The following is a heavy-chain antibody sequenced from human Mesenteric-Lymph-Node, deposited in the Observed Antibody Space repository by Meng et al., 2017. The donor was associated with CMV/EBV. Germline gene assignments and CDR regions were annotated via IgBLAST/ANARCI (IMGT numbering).Heavy chain of an antibody. CDR1: SFSGYD. CDR2: INHSGDT. CDR3: ARSFRYCSSSRCSYWYLNL. J-gene: IGHJ2*01. Sequence: SFSGYDWNWIRQPPGKGLEWIGEINHSGDTNYNPSLKSRVTISVDSSKNQFSLNLTSVTAADTAVYYCARSFRYCSSSRCSYWYLNLWGRGTLVTVSS. D-gene: IGHD2-2*01. V-gene: IGHV4-34*01.